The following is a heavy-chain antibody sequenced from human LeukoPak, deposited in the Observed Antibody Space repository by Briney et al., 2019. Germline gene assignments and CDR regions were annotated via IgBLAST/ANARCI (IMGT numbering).Heavy chain of an antibody. CDR2: MLSDGSNK. J-gene: IGHJ4*02. Sequence: GGSLRLSCAASGFTFSSYGMHWVRQAPGKGLEWVAVMLSDGSNKYYADSVKGRFTISRDNSKNTLYLQMNSLRAEDTAVYYCANLLRWEPYWGQGTLVTVSS. V-gene: IGHV3-30*18. CDR1: GFTFSSYG. D-gene: IGHD4-23*01. CDR3: ANLLRWEPY.